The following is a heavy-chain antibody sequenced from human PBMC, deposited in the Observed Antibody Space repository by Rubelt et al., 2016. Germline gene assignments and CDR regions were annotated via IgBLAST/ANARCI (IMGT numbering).Heavy chain of an antibody. CDR1: GGSISTYY. V-gene: IGHV4-59*04. CDR2: VYYSGST. CDR3: ARLQGNYYFYVDV. Sequence: QVQLQESGPGLVKPSETLSLTCSVSGGSISTYYWSWVRQSPGKGLEWIGYVYYSGSTSYNSSLKSRLTMSLDTSKNQFSLKMNSVTAADTAVDYWARLQGNYYFYVDVWGKGTTVTVSS. J-gene: IGHJ6*03. D-gene: IGHD2-21*02.